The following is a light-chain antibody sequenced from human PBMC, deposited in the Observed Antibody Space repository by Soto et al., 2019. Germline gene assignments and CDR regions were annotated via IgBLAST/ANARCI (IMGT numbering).Light chain of an antibody. Sequence: EIVLTQSPGTLSLSPGERATLSCRASQSVSSNYLAWYQQKRGQAPRLLIYCASSRATGIPTKFSGSGSGTDFTLTISRLEPEDSAVYYCQQYDTSPRTFGQGTKVAI. CDR3: QQYDTSPRT. V-gene: IGKV3-20*01. CDR2: CAS. CDR1: QSVSSNY. J-gene: IGKJ1*01.